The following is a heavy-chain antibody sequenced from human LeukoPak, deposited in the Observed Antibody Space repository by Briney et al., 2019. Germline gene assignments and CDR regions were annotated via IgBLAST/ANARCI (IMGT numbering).Heavy chain of an antibody. J-gene: IGHJ4*02. D-gene: IGHD6-13*01. CDR2: INPNSGGT. V-gene: IGHV1-2*02. CDR1: GYTFTGYY. CDR3: ARSWESRLTFDY. Sequence: ASVKVSCKASGYTFTGYYMHWVRQAPGQGLERMGWINPNSGGTNYAQKFQGRVTMTRDTSISTAYMELSRLRSDDTAVYYCARSWESRLTFDYWGQGTLVTVSS.